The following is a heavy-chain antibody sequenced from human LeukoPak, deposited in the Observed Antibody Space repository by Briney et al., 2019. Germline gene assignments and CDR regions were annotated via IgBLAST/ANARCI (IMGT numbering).Heavy chain of an antibody. CDR3: AKDGYNDFWSGYDPW. CDR2: ISGSGGST. Sequence: GSLRLSCTASGFTFNNYAMSWVRQAPGKGLEWVSAISGSGGSTYYADSVKGRFTISRDNSKNTLYLQMNSLRAEDTAVYYCAKDGYNDFWSGYDPWWGQGTLVTVSS. D-gene: IGHD3-3*01. V-gene: IGHV3-23*01. J-gene: IGHJ4*02. CDR1: GFTFNNYA.